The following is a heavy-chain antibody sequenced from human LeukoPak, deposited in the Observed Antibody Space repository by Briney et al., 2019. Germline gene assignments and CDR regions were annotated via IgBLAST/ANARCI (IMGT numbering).Heavy chain of an antibody. J-gene: IGHJ4*02. Sequence: PGGSLRLSCAASGFTFSSYSMNWVRQAPGKGLEWVASISSSSRYIYYADSLKGRITISRDNAKNSLYLQMNSLRAEDTAVYYCARRATTERGHSYGLDYWGQGTLVTVSS. D-gene: IGHD5-18*01. CDR2: ISSSSRYI. CDR3: ARRATTERGHSYGLDY. CDR1: GFTFSSYS. V-gene: IGHV3-21*01.